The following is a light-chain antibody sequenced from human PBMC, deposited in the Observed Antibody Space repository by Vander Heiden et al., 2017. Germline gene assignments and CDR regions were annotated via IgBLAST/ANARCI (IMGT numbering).Light chain of an antibody. CDR2: DAS. J-gene: IGKJ1*01. CDR1: QSISSW. Sequence: DIQMTQSPSTLSASVGDRVTITCRASQSISSWLDWYQQKPGKVPKLLIYDASNLESGVPSRFSGSGSGTEFTLTISSLQPDDFATYYCQQNSSFPWTFGQGTKVEIK. V-gene: IGKV1-5*01. CDR3: QQNSSFPWT.